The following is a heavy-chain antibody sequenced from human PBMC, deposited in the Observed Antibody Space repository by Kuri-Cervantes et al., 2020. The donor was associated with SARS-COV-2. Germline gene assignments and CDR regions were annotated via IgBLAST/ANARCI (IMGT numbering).Heavy chain of an antibody. D-gene: IGHD4-11*01. CDR3: ARCAFTDYSNYYYYYYYGMDV. V-gene: IGHV3-33*01. Sequence: GGSLRLSCAASGFTFSSYGMHWVRQAPGKGLEWVAVIWYDGSNKYYADSVKGRFTISRDNPKNTLYLQMNSLRAEDTALYYCARCAFTDYSNYYYYYYYGMDVWGQGTTVTVSS. CDR1: GFTFSSYG. J-gene: IGHJ6*02. CDR2: IWYDGSNK.